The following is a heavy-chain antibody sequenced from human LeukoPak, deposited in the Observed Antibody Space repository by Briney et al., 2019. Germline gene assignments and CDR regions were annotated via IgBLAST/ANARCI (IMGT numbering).Heavy chain of an antibody. D-gene: IGHD3/OR15-3a*01. CDR3: ARGLSQVDFFSSGIDP. CDR1: GGSFTSHF. CDR2: VFHRGST. V-gene: IGHV4-59*11. Sequence: PSGALSLSCAVSGGSFTSHFWSWVRQPPGKGLEWISYVFHRGSTNYNPSLKSRVTISVDTSKIQISRRVTSVTAADSAVYYCARGLSQVDFFSSGIDPWGQGALVTVSS. J-gene: IGHJ5*02.